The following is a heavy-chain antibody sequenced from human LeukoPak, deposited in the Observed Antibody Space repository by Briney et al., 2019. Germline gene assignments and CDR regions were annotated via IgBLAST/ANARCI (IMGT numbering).Heavy chain of an antibody. V-gene: IGHV4-4*07. CDR1: GGSISRYY. J-gene: IGHJ3*02. D-gene: IGHD3-3*01. CDR2: IYTSGST. Sequence: PSETLSLTCTVSGGSISRYYWSWIRQPAGKGLEWIGRIYTSGSTNYNPSLKSRVTISVDTSKNQFSLKLSSVTAADTAVYYCARATPFWSGYYTAFDIWGQGTMVTVSS. CDR3: ARATPFWSGYYTAFDI.